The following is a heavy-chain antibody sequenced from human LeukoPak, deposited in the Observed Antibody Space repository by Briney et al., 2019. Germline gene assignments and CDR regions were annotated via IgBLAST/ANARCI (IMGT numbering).Heavy chain of an antibody. Sequence: PETLSLTCAVYGGSSTGYYWSWIRQPPGKGLGWNGEIKHSVSTTNNPSLKSRVTISVDTSKNQFSLKLSSVTAAVTGVYCCARDWNPGRVLRYFDWSPPLDYWGQGTLVTVSS. CDR3: ARDWNPGRVLRYFDWSPPLDY. CDR2: IKHSVST. J-gene: IGHJ4*02. V-gene: IGHV4-34*01. CDR1: GGSSTGYY. D-gene: IGHD3-9*01.